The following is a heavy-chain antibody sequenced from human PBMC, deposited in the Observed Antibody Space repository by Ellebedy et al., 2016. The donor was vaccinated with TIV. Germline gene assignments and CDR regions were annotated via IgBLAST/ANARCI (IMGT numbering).Heavy chain of an antibody. V-gene: IGHV6-1*01. D-gene: IGHD6-19*01. Sequence: MPSETLSLTCAISGDSVSDYNVAWNWIRQSPSSGLEWLGRTYYRSTWYHDYAVSVESRITIKADTSKNQFSLQLNSVTPEDTAVYYCARDTGDSGWAFDYWGQGALVTVSS. CDR1: GDSVSDYNVA. CDR3: ARDTGDSGWAFDY. CDR2: TYYRSTWYH. J-gene: IGHJ4*02.